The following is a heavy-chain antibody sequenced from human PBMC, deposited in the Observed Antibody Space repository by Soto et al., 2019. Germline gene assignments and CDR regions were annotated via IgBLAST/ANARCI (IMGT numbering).Heavy chain of an antibody. V-gene: IGHV4-34*01. CDR1: SESFSSYQ. D-gene: IGHD3-3*01. J-gene: IGHJ5*02. CDR2: INHSGPT. CDR3: ARGWRFDP. Sequence: PPETLSITRAVRSESFSSYQWSWIRQTPGQGLEWIGEINHSGPTNYNPSLKSRLTMSVDTSKKEFSLKLTSVTAADTAVYYCARGWRFDPWGQGTLVTVSS.